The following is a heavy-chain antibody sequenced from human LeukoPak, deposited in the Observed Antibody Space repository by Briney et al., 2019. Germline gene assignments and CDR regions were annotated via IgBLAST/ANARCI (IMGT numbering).Heavy chain of an antibody. V-gene: IGHV3-23*01. CDR2: MTGTGGHT. D-gene: IGHD1-14*01. CDR1: GFAFSDYA. J-gene: IGHJ4*02. CDR3: AKGSNWDTTNFDY. Sequence: QPGGSLRLSCAASGFAFSDYAMTWVRQAPGKGLEWVSAMTGTGGHTFYADSVKGRFTISRGNSKNTLFLQVNSLRAEDTAVYYCAKGSNWDTTNFDYWGQGTLVTVSS.